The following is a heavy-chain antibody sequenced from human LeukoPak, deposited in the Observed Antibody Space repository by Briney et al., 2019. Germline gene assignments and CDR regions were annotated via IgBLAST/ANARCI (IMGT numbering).Heavy chain of an antibody. CDR3: ANPILPEVVVAVSDAFDI. CDR2: ISGSGGST. CDR1: GFTFSSHA. J-gene: IGHJ3*02. V-gene: IGHV3-23*01. D-gene: IGHD2-15*01. Sequence: HPGGSLRLSCAASGFTFSSHAMSWVRQAPGKGLEWVSAISGSGGSTYYADSVKGRFTISRDNSKNTLYLQMYSLRAEDTAVYYCANPILPEVVVAVSDAFDIWGQGTMVTVSS.